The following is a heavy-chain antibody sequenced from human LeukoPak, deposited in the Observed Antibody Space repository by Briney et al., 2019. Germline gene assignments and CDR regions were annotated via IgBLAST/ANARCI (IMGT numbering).Heavy chain of an antibody. CDR3: ARVREYSGSFYYFDS. Sequence: GGSLRLSCAASGFIFSDYLMSWIRQAPGKGLEWVSYISTSGVYTNYAGSVRGRFTISRDDAKNSLDLQMNSLRAEDTAVYYCARVREYSGSFYYFDSWGLGTLVTVSS. J-gene: IGHJ4*02. V-gene: IGHV3-11*06. CDR1: GFIFSDYL. D-gene: IGHD6-13*01. CDR2: ISTSGVYT.